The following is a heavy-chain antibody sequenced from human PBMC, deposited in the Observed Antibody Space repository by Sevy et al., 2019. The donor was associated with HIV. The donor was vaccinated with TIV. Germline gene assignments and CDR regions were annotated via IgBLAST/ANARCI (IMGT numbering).Heavy chain of an antibody. D-gene: IGHD3-9*01. J-gene: IGHJ4*02. V-gene: IGHV3-30*04. CDR1: GFTFSDYV. Sequence: GGSLRLSCAASGFTFSDYVMHWVRQAPGKGVEWVARISRDTTVKYYADSLKGRFTISRDNSINTLYLRMNSLGHEDTAVYHCARDADWSLNYWGQGTLVTVSS. CDR2: ISRDTTVK. CDR3: ARDADWSLNY.